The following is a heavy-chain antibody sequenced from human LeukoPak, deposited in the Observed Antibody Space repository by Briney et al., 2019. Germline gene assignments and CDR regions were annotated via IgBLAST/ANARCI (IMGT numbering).Heavy chain of an antibody. V-gene: IGHV3-30-3*01. Sequence: GGSLRLSCAASGFTFSSYAMHWVRQAPGKGLEWVAVISYDGSNKYYADSVKGRFTISRDNSKNTLYLQMNSLRAEDTAVYYCAMTYYDFWSGYYSLESWGQGTLVTVSS. CDR3: AMTYYDFWSGYYSLES. J-gene: IGHJ4*02. CDR1: GFTFSSYA. D-gene: IGHD3-3*01. CDR2: ISYDGSNK.